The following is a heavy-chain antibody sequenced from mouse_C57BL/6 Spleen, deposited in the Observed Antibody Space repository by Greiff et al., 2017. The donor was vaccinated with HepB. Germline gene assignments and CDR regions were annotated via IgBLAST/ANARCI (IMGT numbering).Heavy chain of an antibody. CDR3: ARQIYYDYDAYFDV. J-gene: IGHJ1*03. V-gene: IGHV1-82*01. CDR1: GYAFSSSW. Sequence: VQLQESGPELVKPGASVKISCKASGYAFSSSWMNWVKQRPGKGLEWIGRIYPGDGDTNYNGKFKGKATLTADKSSSTAYMQLSSLTSEDSAVYFCARQIYYDYDAYFDVWGTGTTVTVSS. CDR2: IYPGDGDT. D-gene: IGHD2-4*01.